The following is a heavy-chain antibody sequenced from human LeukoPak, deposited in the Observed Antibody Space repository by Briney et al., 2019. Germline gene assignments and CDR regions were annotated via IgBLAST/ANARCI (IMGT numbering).Heavy chain of an antibody. J-gene: IGHJ6*02. CDR2: IYYSGST. Sequence: SETLSLTCTVSGGSISSYYWSWIRQPPGKGLEWIGYIYYSGSTKYNPSLKSRVTISVDTSKNQFSLKLRSVTAADTAVYYCARSYDSSGYYYYGMDVWGQGTTVTVSS. CDR3: ARSYDSSGYYYYGMDV. D-gene: IGHD3-22*01. V-gene: IGHV4-59*08. CDR1: GGSISSYY.